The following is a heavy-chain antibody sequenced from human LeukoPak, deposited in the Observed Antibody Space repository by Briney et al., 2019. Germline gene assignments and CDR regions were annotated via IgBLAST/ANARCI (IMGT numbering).Heavy chain of an antibody. D-gene: IGHD3-16*01. CDR2: IYYSGST. CDR1: GGSISSSSYY. J-gene: IGHJ4*02. Sequence: PSETLSRTCTVSGGSISSSSYYWGWIRQPPGKGLEWIGSIYYSGSTYYNPSLKSRVTISVDTSKNQFSLKLSSVTAADTAVYYCELGGKAAFDYWGQGTLVTVSS. CDR3: ELGGKAAFDY. V-gene: IGHV4-39*01.